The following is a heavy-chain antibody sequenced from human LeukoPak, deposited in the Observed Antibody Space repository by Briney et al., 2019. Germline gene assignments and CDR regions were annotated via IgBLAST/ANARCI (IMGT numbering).Heavy chain of an antibody. V-gene: IGHV4-39*07. D-gene: IGHD6-19*01. Sequence: SETLSLTCTVSGGSISSSGYYWGWIRQPPGKGLEWIGSIYYSGSTYYNPSLKSRVTISVDTSKNQFSLKLSSVTAADTAVYYCASIAVAAQGLDYWGQGTLVTVSS. J-gene: IGHJ4*02. CDR3: ASIAVAAQGLDY. CDR1: GGSISSSGYY. CDR2: IYYSGST.